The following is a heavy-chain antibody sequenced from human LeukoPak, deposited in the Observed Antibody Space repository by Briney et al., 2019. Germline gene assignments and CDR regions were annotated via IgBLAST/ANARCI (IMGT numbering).Heavy chain of an antibody. V-gene: IGHV3-11*01. CDR3: ARGKQWRTTSYYFDY. CDR1: GFTFSGYY. CDR2: ISSSGSTI. D-gene: IGHD6-19*01. Sequence: PGGSLRLSCAVSGFTFSGYYMSWIRQAPGKGLEWVSYISSSGSTIYYADSVKGRFTISRDNAKNSLYLQMNSLRAEDTAVYYCARGKQWRTTSYYFDYWGQGTLVTVSS. J-gene: IGHJ4*02.